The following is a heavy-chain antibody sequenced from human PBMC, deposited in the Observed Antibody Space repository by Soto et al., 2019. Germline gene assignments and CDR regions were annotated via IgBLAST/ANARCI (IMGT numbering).Heavy chain of an antibody. CDR1: GFSLSTSGVG. D-gene: IGHD3-16*01. J-gene: IGHJ4*02. CDR3: AHKLRGTIDY. Sequence: QITLKESGPTLVKPTQTLTLTCTFSGFSLSTSGVGVGWIRQPPGKALEWLALIHWDNDKRYSPSLKSRLTITKYTSKNQLVLTMTNIDPVDTATYYCAHKLRGTIDYWGQGTLVTVSS. CDR2: IHWDNDK. V-gene: IGHV2-5*02.